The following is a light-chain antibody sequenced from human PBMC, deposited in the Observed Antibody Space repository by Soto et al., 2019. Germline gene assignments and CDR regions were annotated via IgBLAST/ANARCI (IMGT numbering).Light chain of an antibody. CDR2: DVS. CDR1: SRDVGGYNY. J-gene: IGLJ1*01. V-gene: IGLV2-11*01. Sequence: QSALTQPRSVSGSPGQSVTISCTRTSRDVGGYNYVSWYQQHPGKAPKLMIYDVSKRPSGVPDRISGSKSGNTASLTISGLQAEDEADYYCCSYAGIYTYVFGPGTKLTVL. CDR3: CSYAGIYTYV.